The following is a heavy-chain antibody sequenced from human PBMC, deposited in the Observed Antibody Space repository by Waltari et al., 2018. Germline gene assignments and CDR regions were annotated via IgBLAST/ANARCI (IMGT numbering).Heavy chain of an antibody. CDR2: IRSGGSTI. V-gene: IGHV3-48*03. Sequence: EGQLVESGGGLVQPGGSLRLSCVASGFTFSNSQMNWVRQAPGKGLEWVSFIRSGGSTIYADSVKGRFTISRDNAENSLYLQMNSLRVEDTAIYYCATDLPGDRDFDFWGQGTLVTVSS. CDR1: GFTFSNSQ. J-gene: IGHJ4*02. D-gene: IGHD7-27*01. CDR3: ATDLPGDRDFDF.